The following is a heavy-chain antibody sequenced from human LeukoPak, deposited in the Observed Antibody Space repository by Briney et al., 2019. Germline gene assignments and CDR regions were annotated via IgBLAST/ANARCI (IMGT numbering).Heavy chain of an antibody. J-gene: IGHJ1*01. CDR3: ATALGYCSSTSCYGQH. Sequence: ASVKVSCKVSGYTLTELSMHWVRQAPGKGLEWMGGFDPEDGETIYAQKFQGRVTMTEDTSTDTAYMELSSLRSEDTAVYYCATALGYCSSTSCYGQHWGQGTLVTVSS. D-gene: IGHD2-2*01. CDR1: GYTLTELS. CDR2: FDPEDGET. V-gene: IGHV1-24*01.